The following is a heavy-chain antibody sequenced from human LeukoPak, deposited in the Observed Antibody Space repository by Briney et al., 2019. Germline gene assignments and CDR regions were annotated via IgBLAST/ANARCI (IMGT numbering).Heavy chain of an antibody. V-gene: IGHV3-20*04. CDR3: AIVGGGAFDI. Sequence: PGGSLRLSCAASGFTFDDYGMSWVRQAPGKGLEWVSGINWTGGSTGYADSVKGRFTISRDNAKNSLYLQMNSLRAEDTALYYFAIVGGGAFDIWGQGTMVTVSS. CDR2: INWTGGST. J-gene: IGHJ3*02. D-gene: IGHD3-10*01. CDR1: GFTFDDYG.